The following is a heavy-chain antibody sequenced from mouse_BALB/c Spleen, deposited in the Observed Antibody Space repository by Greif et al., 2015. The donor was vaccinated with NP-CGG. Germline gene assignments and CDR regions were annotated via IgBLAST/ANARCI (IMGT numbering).Heavy chain of an antibody. CDR1: GFTFSSYA. J-gene: IGHJ3*01. Sequence: EVQRVESGGGLVKPGGSLKLSCAASGFTFSSYAMPWVRQTPEKRLEWVATISSGGSYTYYPDSVKGRFTISRDNAKNTLYLQMSSLRSEDTALYYCARVPALTGTGSWFAYWGQGTLVTVSA. D-gene: IGHD4-1*01. V-gene: IGHV5-9-3*01. CDR2: ISSGGSYT. CDR3: ARVPALTGTGSWFAY.